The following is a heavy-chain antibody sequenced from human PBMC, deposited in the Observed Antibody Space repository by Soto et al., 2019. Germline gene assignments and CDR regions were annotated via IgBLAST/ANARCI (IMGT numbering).Heavy chain of an antibody. CDR2: ISNRGDT. J-gene: IGHJ3*02. V-gene: IGHV3-66*01. CDR1: GFIVSDTY. CDR3: AREPRYCRGGSCSITGDAFDI. Sequence: EVQLVESGGGLVQPGGSLRLSCTASGFIVSDTYMNWVRQAPGKGLEWVSVISNRGDTHYADSVRGRSSLSRDIAANTVHLQTNNLRVEDTAVYYCAREPRYCRGGSCSITGDAFDIWGQGTMVTVSS. D-gene: IGHD2-15*01.